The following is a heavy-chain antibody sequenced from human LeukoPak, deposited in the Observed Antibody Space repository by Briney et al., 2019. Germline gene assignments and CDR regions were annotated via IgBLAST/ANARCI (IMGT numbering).Heavy chain of an antibody. CDR3: AKDEGHSGSFGGHNWFDP. CDR1: GFTFSNYG. Sequence: PGGSLRLSCGASGFTFSNYGMHWVRQAPGKGLEWVAVISDDGSKKYYADSVKGRFTISRDNSKIMLYLQMNSLRAEDTAVYYCAKDEGHSGSFGGHNWFDPWGQGTLVTVSS. V-gene: IGHV3-30*18. D-gene: IGHD1-26*01. J-gene: IGHJ5*02. CDR2: ISDDGSKK.